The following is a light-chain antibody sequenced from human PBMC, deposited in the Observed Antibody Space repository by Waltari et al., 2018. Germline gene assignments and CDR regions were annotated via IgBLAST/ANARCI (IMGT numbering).Light chain of an antibody. Sequence: EIVMTQSPATLSVSPGERAALSCRASQTINSHLAWDQLKPGQAPRPLMYRASTRATGIPARVSGSGSETEFTLTISSLQSEDFAVYSCQQYNNWPITFGQGTRLEIK. J-gene: IGKJ5*01. CDR3: QQYNNWPIT. CDR2: RAS. CDR1: QTINSH. V-gene: IGKV3-15*01.